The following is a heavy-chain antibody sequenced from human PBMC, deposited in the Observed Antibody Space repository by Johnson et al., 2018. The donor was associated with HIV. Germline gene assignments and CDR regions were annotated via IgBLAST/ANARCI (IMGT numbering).Heavy chain of an antibody. J-gene: IGHJ3*02. CDR2: INWNGGST. Sequence: VQLVESGGGVVRPGGSLRLSCAASGFTFDDYGMSWVRQAPGKGLEWVSGINWNGGSTGYADSVKGRFTISRDNSKNTLHLQMNSLRVEDTALYCCSVAPRPGDVYDIWGQGTMVTVSS. CDR3: SVAPRPGDVYDI. V-gene: IGHV3-20*04. D-gene: IGHD6-6*01. CDR1: GFTFDDYG.